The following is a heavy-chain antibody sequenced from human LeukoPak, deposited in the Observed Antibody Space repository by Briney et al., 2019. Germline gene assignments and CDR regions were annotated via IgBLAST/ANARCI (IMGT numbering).Heavy chain of an antibody. CDR2: IYYSGST. V-gene: IGHV4-39*01. CDR3: ARHGGEWLPTTPDYWYFDL. J-gene: IGHJ2*01. Sequence: PSETLSLTCTVSGGSISSSSYYWGWIRQPPGEGLEWIGSIYYSGSTYYNPSLKSRVTISVDTSKNQFSLKLSSVTAADTAVYYCARHGGEWLPTTPDYWYFDLWGRGTLVTVSS. D-gene: IGHD1-14*01. CDR1: GGSISSSSYY.